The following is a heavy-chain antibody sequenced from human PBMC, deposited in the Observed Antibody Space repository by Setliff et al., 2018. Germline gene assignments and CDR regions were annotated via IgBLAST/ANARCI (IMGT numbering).Heavy chain of an antibody. J-gene: IGHJ4*02. CDR1: GGSLSNYY. Sequence: SETLSLTCTVYGGSLSNYYWSWIRQPPGKGLEWIGEINHSGSTNYIPSLKSRLTISVDTSKNQFSLKLSSVTAADTAVYYCAKEITEVIISGFDFRGQGTVVTVSS. CDR2: INHSGST. V-gene: IGHV4-34*01. CDR3: AKEITEVIISGFDF. D-gene: IGHD3-16*01.